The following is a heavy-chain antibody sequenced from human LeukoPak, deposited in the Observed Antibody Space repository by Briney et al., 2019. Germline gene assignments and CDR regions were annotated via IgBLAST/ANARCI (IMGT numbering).Heavy chain of an antibody. CDR2: IYYSGST. CDR1: GGSISSSSYY. CDR3: ACGYCSSTSCYTGMVDY. V-gene: IGHV4-39*07. D-gene: IGHD2-2*02. Sequence: SETLSLTCTVSGGSISSSSYYWGGIRQPPGKGLEWIGRIYYSGSTYYNPSLKSRVTISVDTSNTQFSLKLSSVTAAATAVYYCACGYCSSTSCYTGMVDYWGKGTLVTVSS. J-gene: IGHJ4*02.